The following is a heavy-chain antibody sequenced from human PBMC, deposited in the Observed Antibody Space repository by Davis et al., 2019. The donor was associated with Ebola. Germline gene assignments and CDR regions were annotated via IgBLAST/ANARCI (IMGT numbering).Heavy chain of an antibody. CDR1: GFTFNNYA. D-gene: IGHD2-15*01. V-gene: IGHV3-23*01. CDR2: ISDSGATT. CDR3: ARYCSGMCPEYYFDY. J-gene: IGHJ4*02. Sequence: PGGSLRLSCAASGFTFNNYAMSWVRQPPGKGLEWVSAISDSGATTYYADSVRGRFTISRDNSKNTLCLQMNSLRAEDTAVYYCARYCSGMCPEYYFDYWGQGTLVTVSS.